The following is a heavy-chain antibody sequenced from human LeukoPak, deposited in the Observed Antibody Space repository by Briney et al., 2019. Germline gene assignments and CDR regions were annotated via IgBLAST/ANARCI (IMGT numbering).Heavy chain of an antibody. V-gene: IGHV3-43*02. Sequence: GGSLRLSCAASGFTFDDYAMHWVRQAPGKGLEWVSLISWDGGSTYYSDSVKGRFTISRDNAKKSLYLQMNSLRAEDTAIYYCARDSDVHCSGGSCTNFDYWGQGTLVTVYS. CDR1: GFTFDDYA. CDR2: ISWDGGST. D-gene: IGHD2-15*01. J-gene: IGHJ4*02. CDR3: ARDSDVHCSGGSCTNFDY.